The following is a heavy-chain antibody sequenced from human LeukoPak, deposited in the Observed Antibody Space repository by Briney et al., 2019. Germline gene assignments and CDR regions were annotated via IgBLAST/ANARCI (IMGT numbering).Heavy chain of an antibody. CDR2: IWCDGTTR. Sequence: GRYLRLSCAASGFDFNNYGMHWVRQAPGRGLDWGAVIWCDGTTRYNEDSVKGRFTSSRDNSNSTLYLQVSSLRVEDTAVYYCAKDGLDDTAMLRDWGQGTLVTVSS. J-gene: IGHJ4*02. CDR1: GFDFNNYG. V-gene: IGHV3-33*06. CDR3: AKDGLDDTAMLRD. D-gene: IGHD5-18*01.